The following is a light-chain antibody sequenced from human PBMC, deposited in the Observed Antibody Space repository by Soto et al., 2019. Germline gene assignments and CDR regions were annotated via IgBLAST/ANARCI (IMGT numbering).Light chain of an antibody. CDR3: QQRDDLYT. J-gene: IGKJ2*01. Sequence: EIVLTQSPATLSFSPGARATLSCRASQSVSSSLAWYQQKPGQAPRLLIYDASNRATGIPARFSGSGSGTDFTLTISSLQPEDFAVYYCQQRDDLYTFGQGTKVDIK. V-gene: IGKV3-11*01. CDR1: QSVSSS. CDR2: DAS.